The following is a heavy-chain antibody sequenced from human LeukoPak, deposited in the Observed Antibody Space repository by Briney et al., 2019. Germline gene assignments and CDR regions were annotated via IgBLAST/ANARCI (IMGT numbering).Heavy chain of an antibody. CDR2: ISHDGINK. CDR1: GFNFSIYV. CDR3: AKGGGDEGYYYYYMDV. J-gene: IGHJ6*03. Sequence: GGSLRLSCAASGFNFSIYVMHWVRQAPGKGLEWVAVISHDGINKYYADSVKGRFTISRDNTKNRLYLQLDSLRGDDTAVYYCAKGGGDEGYYYYYMDVWGKGTTVTVSS. V-gene: IGHV3-30*18. D-gene: IGHD2-21*01.